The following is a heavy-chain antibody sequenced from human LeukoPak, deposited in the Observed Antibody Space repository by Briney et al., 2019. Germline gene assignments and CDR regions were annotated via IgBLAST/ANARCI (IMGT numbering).Heavy chain of an antibody. V-gene: IGHV3-66*01. Sequence: GGSLRLSCAASGFTVSSNYMSWVRQAPGKGLEWVSVIYSGGSTYYADSVKGRFAISRDNSKNTLYLQMNSLRAEDTAVYYCARVAGSGWDDFDYWGQGTLVTVSS. CDR1: GFTVSSNY. D-gene: IGHD6-19*01. CDR3: ARVAGSGWDDFDY. J-gene: IGHJ4*02. CDR2: IYSGGST.